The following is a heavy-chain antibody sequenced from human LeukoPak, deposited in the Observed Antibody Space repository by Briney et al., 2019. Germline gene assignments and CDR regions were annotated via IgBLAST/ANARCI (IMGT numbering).Heavy chain of an antibody. V-gene: IGHV3-7*01. J-gene: IGHJ4*02. CDR3: ASERGYCGGDCYSD. D-gene: IGHD2-21*02. CDR1: GFTIRTYW. CDR2: IGEDESET. Sequence: GGSLRLSCAASGFTIRTYWMTWVRQAPGKGLEWVANIGEDESETNYVDSVKGRFTISRDNAKNSLYLQMNSLRAEDTAVYYCASERGYCGGDCYSDWGQGTLVTVSS.